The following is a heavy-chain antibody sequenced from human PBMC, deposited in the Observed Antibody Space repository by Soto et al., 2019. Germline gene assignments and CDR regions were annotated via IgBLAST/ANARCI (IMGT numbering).Heavy chain of an antibody. J-gene: IGHJ5*02. CDR3: AKANRGSSLFRFEL. D-gene: IGHD1-26*01. V-gene: IGHV3-23*01. CDR1: GFTFSSYA. Sequence: HPGGSLRLSCAASGFTFSSYAMSWVRQAPGKGLEWVSAISGSGGSTYYADSVKGRFTISRDNSKNTLYLQMNSLRAEDTAVYYCAKANRGSSLFRFELWGQGIQVTVSS. CDR2: ISGSGGST.